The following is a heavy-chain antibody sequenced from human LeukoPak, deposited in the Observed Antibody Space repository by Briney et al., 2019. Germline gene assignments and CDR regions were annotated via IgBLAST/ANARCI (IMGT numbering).Heavy chain of an antibody. V-gene: IGHV3-30-3*01. CDR2: ISYDGSNK. Sequence: GRSLRLSCAASGFTFSSYAMHWVRQAPGKGLEWVAVISYDGSNKYYADSVKGRFTISRDNSKNTLYLQMNSLRAEDTAVYYCARGGDTAMVPVYPSDYWGQGTLVTVSS. CDR3: ARGGDTAMVPVYPSDY. CDR1: GFTFSSYA. D-gene: IGHD5-18*01. J-gene: IGHJ4*02.